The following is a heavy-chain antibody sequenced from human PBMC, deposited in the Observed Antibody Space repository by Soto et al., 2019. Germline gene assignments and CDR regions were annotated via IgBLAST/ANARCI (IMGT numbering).Heavy chain of an antibody. Sequence: QLQLQESGPGLVKPSETLSLTCTVSGGSISSSSYYWGWIRQPPGKGLEWIGSIYYSGSTYYNPSLKSRATISEDTSNNQFPLKLSLVTAADTAVYCWARHGYDFWFPPNNWFDPWGQGTLVTVSS. CDR2: IYYSGST. CDR1: GGSISSSSYY. V-gene: IGHV4-39*01. CDR3: ARHGYDFWFPPNNWFDP. J-gene: IGHJ5*02. D-gene: IGHD3-3*01.